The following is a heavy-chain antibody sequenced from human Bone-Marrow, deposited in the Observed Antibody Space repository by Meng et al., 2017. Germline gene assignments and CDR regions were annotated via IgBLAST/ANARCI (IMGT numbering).Heavy chain of an antibody. J-gene: IGHJ4*02. CDR1: GYTFTGYY. Sequence: QVQLVQSGAEVKKPGASVKVSCKASGYTFTGYYMHWVRQAPGQGLEWLGWINTYNGKTDYAQKFQGRITMTTDTFTSTAYMELRSLRSDDTAVYYCATRGNPYLNCWGQGTLVTVSS. V-gene: IGHV1-18*04. CDR3: ATRGNPYLNC. CDR2: INTYNGKT.